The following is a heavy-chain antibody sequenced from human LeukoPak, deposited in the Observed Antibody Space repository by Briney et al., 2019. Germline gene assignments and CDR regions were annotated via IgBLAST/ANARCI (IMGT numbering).Heavy chain of an antibody. CDR1: GYTFTSYC. D-gene: IGHD6-19*01. V-gene: IGHV1-46*01. CDR3: ARDWAVAGPQTLFDY. CDR2: INPSGGST. J-gene: IGHJ4*02. Sequence: ASVKVSCKASGYTFTSYCMHWVRQAPGQGLEWMGIINPSGGSTSYAQKFQGRVTMTRDTSTSTVYMELSSLRSEDTAVYYCARDWAVAGPQTLFDYWGQGTLVTVSS.